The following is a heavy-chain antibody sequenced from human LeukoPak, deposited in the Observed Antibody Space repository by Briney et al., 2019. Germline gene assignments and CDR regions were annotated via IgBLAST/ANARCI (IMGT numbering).Heavy chain of an antibody. D-gene: IGHD4-23*01. Sequence: SETLSLTCTVSGGSISSYYWSWIRQPPGKGLEWIGYIYYSGSTNYNPSLKSRVTISVDTSKNQFSLKLSSVTAADTAVYYCARQRGGKGKYYFDYWGQGTLVTVSS. CDR3: ARQRGGKGKYYFDY. V-gene: IGHV4-59*08. CDR1: GGSISSYY. CDR2: IYYSGST. J-gene: IGHJ4*02.